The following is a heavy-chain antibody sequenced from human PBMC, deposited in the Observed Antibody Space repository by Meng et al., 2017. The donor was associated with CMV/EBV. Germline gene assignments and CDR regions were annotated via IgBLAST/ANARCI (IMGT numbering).Heavy chain of an antibody. CDR2: ISSSGSTI. CDR1: GFTFSDYY. V-gene: IGHV3-11*01. J-gene: IGHJ4*02. CDR3: ARDWEFAPPDY. Sequence: GESLKISCAASGFTFSDYYMSWIRQAPGKGLEWVSYISSSGSTIYYADSVKGRFTISRDNAKNSLYLQMNSLRAEDTAVYYCARDWEFAPPDYWGQGTRVTVSS. D-gene: IGHD1-26*01.